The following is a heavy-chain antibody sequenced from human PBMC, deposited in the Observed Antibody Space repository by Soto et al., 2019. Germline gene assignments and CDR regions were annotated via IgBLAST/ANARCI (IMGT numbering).Heavy chain of an antibody. CDR3: AKSWVDIVTTTSPEENWFDT. CDR2: MNPNSGNT. Sequence: GASVKASSKDSRYTFTGNSLHSSRQSTGQGLEWMGGMNPNSGNTGYAQKSQGRVTMTRNTSLTTAYTELSSLKSEDTAVYYCAKSWVDIVTTTSPEENWFDTWGQGTLVTVSS. J-gene: IGHJ5*02. D-gene: IGHD5-12*01. V-gene: IGHV1-8*02. CDR1: RYTFTGNS.